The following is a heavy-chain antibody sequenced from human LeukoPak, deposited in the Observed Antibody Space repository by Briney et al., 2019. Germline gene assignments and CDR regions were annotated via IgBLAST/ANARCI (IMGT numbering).Heavy chain of an antibody. Sequence: GGSLRLSCAASGFTFSSSAMNWVRQAPGKGLEWVSAIGGSGGSTYYADSVKGHFTISRDNSKNSLYLQMTSLRAEDTAVYYCGKFGSDSWTFDSWGQGVLVTVSS. CDR3: GKFGSDSWTFDS. V-gene: IGHV3-23*01. CDR1: GFTFSSSA. J-gene: IGHJ4*02. CDR2: IGGSGGST. D-gene: IGHD1-26*01.